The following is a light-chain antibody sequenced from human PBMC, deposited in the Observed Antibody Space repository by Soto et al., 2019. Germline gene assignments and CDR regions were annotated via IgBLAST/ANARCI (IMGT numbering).Light chain of an antibody. CDR3: QSYDSSLSGSRV. V-gene: IGLV1-40*01. Sequence: QSVLTQPPSVSGAPGQRVTISCTGSSSKIGAGYDVHWYQQLPGTAPKLLIYGNSNRPSGVPDRFSGSKSGTSASLAITLLQAEDEADYYCQSYDSSLSGSRVFGTGTKVTVL. CDR2: GNS. J-gene: IGLJ1*01. CDR1: SSKIGAGYD.